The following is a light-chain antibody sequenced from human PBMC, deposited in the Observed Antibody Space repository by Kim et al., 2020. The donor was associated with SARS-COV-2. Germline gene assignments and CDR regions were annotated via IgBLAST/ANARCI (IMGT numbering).Light chain of an antibody. CDR2: EDT. V-gene: IGLV6-57*04. CDR3: QSYDISNEI. CDR1: SGNIADNY. J-gene: IGLJ2*01. Sequence: NFMLTQPHSVSESPGNTVTISCTRTSGNIADNYVQWYQQRPGSAPTIVIYEDTERPSGVPDRFSGSIDTSSSSASLTISGLKTEDEADYYCQSYDISNEIFGGGTQLTVL.